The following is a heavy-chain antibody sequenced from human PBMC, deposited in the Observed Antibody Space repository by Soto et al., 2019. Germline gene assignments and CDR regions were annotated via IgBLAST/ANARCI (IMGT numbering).Heavy chain of an antibody. CDR1: GFPFSSYC. CDR2: ISYDGSNK. Sequence: GGSLRLSCAASGFPFSSYCMHWVRKAPGKGLEWVAVISYDGSNKYYADSVKGRFTISRDNSKNTLYLQMNSLRAEDTAVYYCAKDREGFLEWLYSHDAFDIWGQGTMVTVSS. V-gene: IGHV3-30*18. J-gene: IGHJ3*02. D-gene: IGHD3-3*01. CDR3: AKDREGFLEWLYSHDAFDI.